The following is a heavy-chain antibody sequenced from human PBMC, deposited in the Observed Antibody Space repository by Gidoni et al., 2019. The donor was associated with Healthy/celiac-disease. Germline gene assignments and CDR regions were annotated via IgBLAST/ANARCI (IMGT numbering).Heavy chain of an antibody. CDR2: IYYSGST. Sequence: QVQLQESGPGLVKPSETLSLTCTVSGGSVSSGSYYWSWIRQPPGKGLEWIGYIYYSGSTNYNPSLKSRVTISVDTSKNQFSLKLSSVTAADTAVYYCARDLPDYGDYGGAFDIWGQGTMVTVSS. V-gene: IGHV4-61*01. CDR1: GGSVSSGSYY. J-gene: IGHJ3*02. CDR3: ARDLPDYGDYGGAFDI. D-gene: IGHD4-17*01.